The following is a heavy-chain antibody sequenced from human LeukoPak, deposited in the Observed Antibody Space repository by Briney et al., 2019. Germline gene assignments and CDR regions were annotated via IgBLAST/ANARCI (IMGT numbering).Heavy chain of an antibody. D-gene: IGHD5-24*01. V-gene: IGHV3-64*04. Sequence: GGSLRLSCSASGFTFSSYAMHWVRQAPGKGLEYVSAISSNGGSTYYADSVKGRFTISRHTSKNTLYLQMNSLRAEDTAVYYCARESTPLRGAFDPWGPGTLVTVSS. CDR2: ISSNGGST. J-gene: IGHJ5*02. CDR1: GFTFSSYA. CDR3: ARESTPLRGAFDP.